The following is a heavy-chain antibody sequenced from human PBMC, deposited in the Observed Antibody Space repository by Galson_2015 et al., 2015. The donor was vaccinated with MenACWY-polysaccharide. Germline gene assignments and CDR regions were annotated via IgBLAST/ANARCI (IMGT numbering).Heavy chain of an antibody. CDR3: ARGSVALQLQGFRHAFDI. J-gene: IGHJ3*02. CDR2: INIDGGST. Sequence: SLRLSCAASGFTFTSHRMHWVRHAPGQGLVWVSRINIDGGSTSYADSVKGRFTISRDNAKNTLYLELNSLRAEDTAVYYCARGSVALQLQGFRHAFDIWGQGTVVTVSS. D-gene: IGHD2-2*01. V-gene: IGHV3-74*01. CDR1: GFTFTSHR.